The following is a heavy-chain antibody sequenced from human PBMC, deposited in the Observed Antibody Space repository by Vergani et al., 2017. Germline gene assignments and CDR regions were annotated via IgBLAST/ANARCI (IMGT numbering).Heavy chain of an antibody. V-gene: IGHV1-18*01. Sequence: QDQLMQSGAEVKKPGASVKVSCKPSGYTFTNSGISWVRQDPGQGIEWIGWISAYNGDTKYAQKLQGRVTMTRDTSTSTGYMELRSLRSDDTAVYYCARVHWDYAPHGDCRIDWGQGTLVTVSS. J-gene: IGHJ4*02. CDR1: GYTFTNSG. CDR3: ARVHWDYAPHGDCRID. CDR2: ISAYNGDT. D-gene: IGHD1-7*01.